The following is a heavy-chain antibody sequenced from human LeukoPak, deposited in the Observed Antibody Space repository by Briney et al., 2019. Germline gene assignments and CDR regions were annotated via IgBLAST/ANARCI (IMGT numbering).Heavy chain of an antibody. J-gene: IGHJ4*02. CDR1: GYSFTSYW. V-gene: IGHV5-10-1*01. CDR2: IDPSDSYT. CDR3: ARHPDIVVVVAATPGLDY. D-gene: IGHD2-15*01. Sequence: GESLKISCKGSGYSFTSYWISWVRQMPGKGLEWMGRIDPSDSYTNYSPSFQGHVTISADKSISTAYLQWSGLKASDTAMYYCARHPDIVVVVAATPGLDYWGQGTLVTVSS.